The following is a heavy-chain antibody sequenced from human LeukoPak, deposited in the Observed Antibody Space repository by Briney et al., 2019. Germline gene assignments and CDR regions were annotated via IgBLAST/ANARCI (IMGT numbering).Heavy chain of an antibody. J-gene: IGHJ4*02. CDR2: INPNSGGT. D-gene: IGHD3-22*01. Sequence: ASVKVSCKASGYTFTGYYMQWVRQAPGQGLEWMGWINPNSGGTNYAQKFQGRVTMTRDTSISTAYMELSRLRSDDTAVYYCARAGLDYYDSSGYYYGYWGQGTLVTVSS. CDR3: ARAGLDYYDSSGYYYGY. V-gene: IGHV1-2*02. CDR1: GYTFTGYY.